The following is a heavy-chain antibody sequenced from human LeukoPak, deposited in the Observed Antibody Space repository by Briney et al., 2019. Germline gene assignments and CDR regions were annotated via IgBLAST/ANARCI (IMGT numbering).Heavy chain of an antibody. D-gene: IGHD5-24*01. Sequence: PGGSLRLSCAASGFTLSSYSMNWVRQAPGKGLEWVSSISSSSSYIYYADSVKGRFTISRDNAKNSLYLQMNSLRAEDTAVYYCASPRDGYNSDAFDIWGQGTMVTVSS. CDR1: GFTLSSYS. CDR3: ASPRDGYNSDAFDI. CDR2: ISSSSSYI. J-gene: IGHJ3*02. V-gene: IGHV3-21*01.